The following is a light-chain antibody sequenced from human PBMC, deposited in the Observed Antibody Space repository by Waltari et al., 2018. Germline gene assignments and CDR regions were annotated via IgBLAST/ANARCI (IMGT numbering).Light chain of an antibody. Sequence: QSVLTQPPSVSGAPGQRVTISCTGSWSNIGAGYDVPWYQQLPGKAPTLLVYGFNTRPPGVPDRFFGSKSGTSASRAIPGLQPEDEADYYCQSYDTSLGVVFGGGTKLTVL. CDR3: QSYDTSLGVV. V-gene: IGLV1-40*01. CDR1: WSNIGAGYD. J-gene: IGLJ2*01. CDR2: GFN.